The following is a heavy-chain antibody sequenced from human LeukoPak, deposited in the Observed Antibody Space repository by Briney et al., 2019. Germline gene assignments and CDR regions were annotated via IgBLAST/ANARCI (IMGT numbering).Heavy chain of an antibody. CDR3: AKGQTGLIRFLEWLSFDY. CDR2: IIPILGIA. D-gene: IGHD3-3*01. Sequence: GASVKVSCKASGGTFSSYAISWVRQAPGQGLEWMGRIIPILGIANYAQKFQGRVTITADKSTSTAYMELSSLRSEDTAVYYCAKGQTGLIRFLEWLSFDYWGQGTLVTVSS. V-gene: IGHV1-69*04. CDR1: GGTFSSYA. J-gene: IGHJ4*02.